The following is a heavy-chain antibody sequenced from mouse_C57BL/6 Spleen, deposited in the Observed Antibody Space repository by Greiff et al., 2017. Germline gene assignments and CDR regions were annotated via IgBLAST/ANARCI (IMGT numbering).Heavy chain of an antibody. J-gene: IGHJ1*03. CDR3: GRDHYSNYGYFGG. D-gene: IGHD2-5*01. Sequence: QVQLQQSGPGLVQPSQSLSITCTVSGFSLTSYGVHWVRQSPGKGLEWLGVIWSGGSTDYNAAFISRLSISKDNSKSQVFFIMNSLQADDTAIYYCGRDHYSNYGYFGGWGTGTTVTVAS. CDR1: GFSLTSYG. V-gene: IGHV2-2*01. CDR2: IWSGGST.